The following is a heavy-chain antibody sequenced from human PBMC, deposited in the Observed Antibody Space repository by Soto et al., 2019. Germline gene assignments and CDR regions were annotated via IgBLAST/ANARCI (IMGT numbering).Heavy chain of an antibody. D-gene: IGHD3-16*02. CDR2: ISGSGGST. CDR1: GFTFSSYA. CDR3: AKYHDYIWVSYRSWEYFQH. Sequence: GGSLRLSCAASGFTFSSYAMSWVRQAPGKGLEWVSAISGSGGSTYYADSVKGRFTISRDNSKNTLYLQMNSLRAEDTAVYYCAKYHDYIWVSYRSWEYFQHWGQGTLVTVSS. V-gene: IGHV3-23*01. J-gene: IGHJ1*01.